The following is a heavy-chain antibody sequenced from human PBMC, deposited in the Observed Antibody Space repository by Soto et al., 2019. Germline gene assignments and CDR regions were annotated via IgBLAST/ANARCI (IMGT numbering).Heavy chain of an antibody. J-gene: IGHJ5*02. CDR1: GFTLRNYA. V-gene: IGHV3-23*01. Sequence: DVQLLESGGGLVQPGGSLRLSCAASGFTLRNYAMAWVRQAPGKGLEWVSTIGGGGDSTYYADSAKGRFTISRDNSKNTLYLQMNSLRAEDTAVYYCAKDRMDPRTDCSSTSCLGWFDPWGQGTLVTVSA. D-gene: IGHD2-2*01. CDR2: IGGGGDST. CDR3: AKDRMDPRTDCSSTSCLGWFDP.